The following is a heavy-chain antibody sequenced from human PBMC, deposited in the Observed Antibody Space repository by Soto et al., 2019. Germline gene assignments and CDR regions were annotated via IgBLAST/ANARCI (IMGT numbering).Heavy chain of an antibody. CDR2: FDPEDGET. D-gene: IGHD1-20*01. CDR3: ATDLGITGPHDAFDI. CDR1: GYTLTELS. Sequence: ASVKVSCKVSGYTLTELSMHWVRQAPGKGLEWMGGFDPEDGETIYAQKFQGRVTMTEDTSTDTAYMELSSLRSEDTAVYYCATDLGITGPHDAFDIWGQGTMVTVSS. V-gene: IGHV1-24*01. J-gene: IGHJ3*02.